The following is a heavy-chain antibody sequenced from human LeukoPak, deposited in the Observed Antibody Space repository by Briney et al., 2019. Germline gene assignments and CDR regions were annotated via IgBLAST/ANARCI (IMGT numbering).Heavy chain of an antibody. D-gene: IGHD3-22*01. V-gene: IGHV1-18*01. J-gene: IGHJ4*02. CDR1: GYILTSYG. CDR2: MSAYYCNT. CDR3: ARDLVVYYDSSGYSY. Sequence: SVNVSCKASGYILTSYGISWVRQPRGQGREWVGCMSAYYCNTNYAHKLQGRGTMTTGTSTSTAYMELRSLRSDDTAVYYCARDLVVYYDSSGYSYWGQRTLVTVSS.